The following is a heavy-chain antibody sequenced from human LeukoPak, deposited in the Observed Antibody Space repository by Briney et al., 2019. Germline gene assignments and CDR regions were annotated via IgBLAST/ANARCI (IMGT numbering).Heavy chain of an antibody. V-gene: IGHV3-23*01. CDR2: ISGSGGST. CDR1: GLTFSSYA. J-gene: IGHJ1*01. Sequence: GGSLRLSCAASGLTFSSYAMSWVRQAPGKGLEWVSGISGSGGSTYFADSVKGRFTISRDNSKNTVYLQMNSLRDEDTAVYYCAEGIRANEHWGQGTLVTVSS. CDR3: AEGIRANEH.